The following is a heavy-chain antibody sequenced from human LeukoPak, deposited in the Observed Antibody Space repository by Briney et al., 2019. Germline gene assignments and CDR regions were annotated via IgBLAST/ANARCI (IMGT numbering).Heavy chain of an antibody. CDR2: IKQDGSEK. CDR1: GFTFSSYW. CDR3: ARDRGIAARRSYYYYMDV. D-gene: IGHD6-6*01. J-gene: IGHJ6*03. Sequence: GGSLRLSCTASGFTFSSYWMSWVRQAPGKGLEWVANIKQDGSEKYYVDSVKGRFTISRDNAKNSLYLPMNSLRAEDTAVYYCARDRGIAARRSYYYYMDVWGKGTTVTVSS. V-gene: IGHV3-7*01.